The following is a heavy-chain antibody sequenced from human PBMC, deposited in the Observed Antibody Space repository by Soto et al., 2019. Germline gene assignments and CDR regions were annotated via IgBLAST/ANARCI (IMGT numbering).Heavy chain of an antibody. CDR2: ISSNGGST. J-gene: IGHJ4*02. D-gene: IGHD6-13*01. V-gene: IGHV3-64D*06. CDR1: GFTFSSYA. CDR3: VKDMRSSSWIPHFDY. Sequence: LRLSCSASGFTFSSYAMHWVRQAPGKGLEYVSAISSNGGSTYYADSVKGRFTISRDNSKNTLYLQMSSLRAEDTAVYYCVKDMRSSSWIPHFDYWGQGTLVTVSS.